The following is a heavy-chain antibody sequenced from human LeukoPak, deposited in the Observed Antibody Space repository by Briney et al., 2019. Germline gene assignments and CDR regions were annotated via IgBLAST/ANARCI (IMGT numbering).Heavy chain of an antibody. J-gene: IGHJ4*02. D-gene: IGHD2-2*01. CDR3: ATVVVPAANTDY. CDR1: GYTFTHYY. V-gene: IGHV1-69-2*01. CDR2: VDPEDGET. Sequence: GAPVKISCKVSGYTFTHYYMHWVPQAPGKGLEWMGLVDPEDGETIYAEKFQGRVTITADTSTDTAYMELSSLRSEDTAVYYCATVVVPAANTDYWGQGTLVTVSS.